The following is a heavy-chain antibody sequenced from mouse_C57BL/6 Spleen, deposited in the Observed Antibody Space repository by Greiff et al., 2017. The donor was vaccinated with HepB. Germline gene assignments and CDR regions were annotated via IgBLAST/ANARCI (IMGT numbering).Heavy chain of an antibody. CDR1: GYSITSGYY. Sequence: EVQLQQSGPGLVKPSQSLSLTCSVTGYSITSGYYWNWIRQFPGNKLEWMGYISYDGSNNYNPSLKNRISITRDTSKNQFFLKLNSVTTEDTATYYCARPLLYGSSYFDVWGTGTTVTVSS. CDR3: ARPLLYGSSYFDV. CDR2: ISYDGSN. J-gene: IGHJ1*03. D-gene: IGHD1-1*01. V-gene: IGHV3-6*01.